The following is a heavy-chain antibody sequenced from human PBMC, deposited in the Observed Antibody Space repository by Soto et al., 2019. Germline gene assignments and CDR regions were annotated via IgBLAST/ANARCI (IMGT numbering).Heavy chain of an antibody. CDR3: ATVIAVAGPGGWFDP. J-gene: IGHJ5*02. D-gene: IGHD6-19*01. CDR1: GYTLTEVS. CDR2: FDPEDGET. Sequence: ASVKVSCKVSGYTLTEVSMHWVRQAPGKGLEWMGGFDPEDGETIYAQKFQGRVTMTEDTSTDTAYMELSSLGSKDTGVYYCATVIAVAGPGGWFDPWGQGTLVTVSS. V-gene: IGHV1-24*01.